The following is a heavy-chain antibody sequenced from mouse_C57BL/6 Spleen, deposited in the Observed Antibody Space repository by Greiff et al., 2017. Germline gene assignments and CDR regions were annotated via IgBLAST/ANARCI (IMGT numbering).Heavy chain of an antibody. CDR3: ARDGSSYGYAMDY. J-gene: IGHJ4*01. CDR1: GYAFSSYW. D-gene: IGHD1-1*01. CDR2: IYPGDGDT. Sequence: VQLQQSGASVKISCKASGYAFSSYWMNWVKQRPGKGLEWIGQIYPGDGDTNYNGKFKGKATLTADKSSSTAYMQLSSLTSEDSAVYYCARDGSSYGYAMDYWGQGTSVTVSS. V-gene: IGHV1-80*01.